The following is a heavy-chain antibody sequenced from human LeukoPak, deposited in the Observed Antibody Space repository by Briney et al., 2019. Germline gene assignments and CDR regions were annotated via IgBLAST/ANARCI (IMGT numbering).Heavy chain of an antibody. CDR2: ISGSGGST. D-gene: IGHD2-2*01. CDR3: AKDGTVVPAAIYYYYMDV. V-gene: IGHV3-23*01. J-gene: IGHJ6*03. CDR1: GFTFSSYA. Sequence: PGGSLRLSCAASGFTFSSYAMSWVRQAPGKGLEWVSAISGSGGSTYYADSVKGRFTISRDNSKNTLYLQMNSLRAEDTAVYYCAKDGTVVPAAIYYYYMDVWGKGTTVTVSS.